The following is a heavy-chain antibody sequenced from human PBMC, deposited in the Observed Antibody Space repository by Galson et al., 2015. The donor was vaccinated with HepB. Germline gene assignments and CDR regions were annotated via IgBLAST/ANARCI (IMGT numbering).Heavy chain of an antibody. CDR3: ARAVGTLRGYYDSSGLDAFDI. J-gene: IGHJ3*02. V-gene: IGHV6-1*01. D-gene: IGHD3-22*01. Sequence: CAISGDSVSSNSAAWNWIRQSPSRGLEWLGRTYYRSKWYNDYAVSVKSRITINPDTSKNQFSLQLNSVTPEDTAVYYCARAVGTLRGYYDSSGLDAFDIWGQGTMVTVSS. CDR2: TYYRSKWYN. CDR1: GDSVSSNSAA.